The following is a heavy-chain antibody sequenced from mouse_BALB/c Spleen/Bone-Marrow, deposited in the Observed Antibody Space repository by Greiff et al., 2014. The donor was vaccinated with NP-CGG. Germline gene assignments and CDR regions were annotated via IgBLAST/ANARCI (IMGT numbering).Heavy chain of an antibody. CDR2: IYPGDGDT. CDR3: ARGRNWADY. CDR1: GYAFTSYW. V-gene: IGHV1-80*01. Sequence: VKLVESGAELVRPGSSVKISCKASGYAFTSYWMNWVKQRPGQGLEWIGQIYPGDGDTNYNRKFKGKATLTADKSSSTAYMQLSNLTSEDSAVYVGARGRNWADYWGQGTTLTVSS. D-gene: IGHD4-1*01. J-gene: IGHJ2*01.